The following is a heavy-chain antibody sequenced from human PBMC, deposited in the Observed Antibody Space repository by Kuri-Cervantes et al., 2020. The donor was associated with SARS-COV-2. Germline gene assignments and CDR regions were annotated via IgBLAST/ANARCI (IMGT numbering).Heavy chain of an antibody. V-gene: IGHV3-23*01. Sequence: GESLKISCAASGFTFSSYAVSWVRQAPGKGLEWVPAISSSGGSTYDADSVKGRFTISRDNSKNTLYLQMNILRAEDTDVYYWAKVMGYGYGKLGFDYWGQGTLVTVSS. CDR3: AKVMGYGYGKLGFDY. J-gene: IGHJ4*02. CDR2: ISSSGGST. D-gene: IGHD3-10*01. CDR1: GFTFSSYA.